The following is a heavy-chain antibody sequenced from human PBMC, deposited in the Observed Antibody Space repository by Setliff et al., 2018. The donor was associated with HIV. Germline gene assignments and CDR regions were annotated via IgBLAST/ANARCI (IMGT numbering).Heavy chain of an antibody. Sequence: PSETLSLTCTVSSGSISDSRYYWGWIRQAPGKGLEWIGSIYYSGSLYYSPSLKSRLTVSVDTSKNQFSLTLSAVTATDTAVYYCAAFSGTYQGAFDIWGQGTMVTVSS. J-gene: IGHJ3*02. V-gene: IGHV4-39*01. D-gene: IGHD1-26*01. CDR3: AAFSGTYQGAFDI. CDR2: IYYSGSL. CDR1: SGSISDSRYY.